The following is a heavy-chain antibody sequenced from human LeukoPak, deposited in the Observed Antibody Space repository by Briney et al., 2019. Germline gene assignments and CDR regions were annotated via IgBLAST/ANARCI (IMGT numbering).Heavy chain of an antibody. CDR3: ARGKAMVRGVWYNWFDP. J-gene: IGHJ5*02. CDR2: ISSSSSFI. D-gene: IGHD3-10*01. Sequence: PGGSLRLFCAASGFTFSSYAMSWVRQAPGKGLEWVSSISSSSSFIYYADSVKGRFTISRDNAKNSLYLQMNSLRAEDTAVYYCARGKAMVRGVWYNWFDPWGQGTLVTVSS. V-gene: IGHV3-21*01. CDR1: GFTFSSYA.